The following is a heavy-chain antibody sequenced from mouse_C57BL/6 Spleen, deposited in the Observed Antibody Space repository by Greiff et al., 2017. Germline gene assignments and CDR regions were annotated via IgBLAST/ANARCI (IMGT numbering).Heavy chain of an antibody. J-gene: IGHJ4*01. CDR3: ARIEGYYAMDY. CDR2: IWSGGST. CDR1: GFSLTSYG. V-gene: IGHV2-2*01. Sequence: QVQLQQSGPGLVQPSQSLSITCTVSGFSLTSYGVHWVRQSPGKGLEWLGVIWSGGSTDYNAAFISRLSISKDNSKSQVFFKMNSLQADDTAIYYCARIEGYYAMDYWGQGTSVTVSS.